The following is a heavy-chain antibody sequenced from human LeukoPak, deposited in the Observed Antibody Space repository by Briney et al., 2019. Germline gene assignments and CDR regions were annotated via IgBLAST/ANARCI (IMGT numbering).Heavy chain of an antibody. V-gene: IGHV3-11*01. D-gene: IGHD6-19*01. CDR2: ISGSGSDR. CDR3: ARGAGRSGSDY. CDR1: GFSFSDHY. Sequence: PGGSLRLSCAASGFSFSDHYMTWVRQAPGKGLEWLSYISGSGSDRDYAGSVKGRVTISRDNAKNSLYLQMNILRAEDTAVYYCARGAGRSGSDYWGQGTLVTVSS. J-gene: IGHJ4*02.